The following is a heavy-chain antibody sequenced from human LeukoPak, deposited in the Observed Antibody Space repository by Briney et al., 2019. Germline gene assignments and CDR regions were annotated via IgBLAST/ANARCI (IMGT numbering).Heavy chain of an antibody. V-gene: IGHV3-30*03. CDR3: ARRPGDFWSGYLHTVGYMDV. J-gene: IGHJ6*03. D-gene: IGHD3-3*01. CDR2: ISYDGSNK. CDR1: GFTFSSYG. Sequence: PGGSLRLSCAASGFTFSSYGMHWVRQAPGKGLEWVAVISYDGSNKYYADSVKGRSTISRDNSKNTLYLQMNSLRAEDTAVYYCARRPGDFWSGYLHTVGYMDVWGKGTTVTVSS.